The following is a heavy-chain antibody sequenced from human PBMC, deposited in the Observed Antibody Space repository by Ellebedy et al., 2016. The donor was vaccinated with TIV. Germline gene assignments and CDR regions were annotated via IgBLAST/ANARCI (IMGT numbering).Heavy chain of an antibody. CDR3: ATLTVANLATPGS. V-gene: IGHV4-59*08. Sequence: SETLSLTXTVSGGSISSYYWSWIRQPPGKGLEWIGYIYYSGSTNYNPSLKSRVTISVDTSKNQFSLKLSSVTAADTAVYYCATLTVANLATPGSWGQGTLVTVSS. J-gene: IGHJ5*02. CDR1: GGSISSYY. D-gene: IGHD2-15*01. CDR2: IYYSGST.